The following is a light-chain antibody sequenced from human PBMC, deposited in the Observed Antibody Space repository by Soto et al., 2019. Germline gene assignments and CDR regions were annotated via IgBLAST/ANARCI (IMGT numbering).Light chain of an antibody. J-gene: IGKJ5*01. CDR2: DAS. Sequence: EIVLTQSPATLSLSPGERATLSCRASQSVNTYLAWYQQKPGQAPRLLIYDASNRATGIPDRFSGSGSGTDFTLTISSLQSEDFAVYYCQQYSDWPPSITFGQGTRLEIK. CDR1: QSVNTY. V-gene: IGKV3-11*01. CDR3: QQYSDWPPSIT.